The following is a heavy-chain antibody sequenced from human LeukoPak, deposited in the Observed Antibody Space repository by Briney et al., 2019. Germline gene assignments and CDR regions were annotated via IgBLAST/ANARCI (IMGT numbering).Heavy chain of an antibody. CDR2: ISSSSSYI. Sequence: PGGSLRLSCAASGFTFSSYSMNWVRQAPGKGLEWVSSISSSSSYIYYADSVKGRFTISRDNAKNTLYLQMNSLRAEDTAVYYCAKGVSVKYSYGHPFDYWGQGTLVTVSS. V-gene: IGHV3-21*04. CDR1: GFTFSSYS. D-gene: IGHD5-18*01. CDR3: AKGVSVKYSYGHPFDY. J-gene: IGHJ4*02.